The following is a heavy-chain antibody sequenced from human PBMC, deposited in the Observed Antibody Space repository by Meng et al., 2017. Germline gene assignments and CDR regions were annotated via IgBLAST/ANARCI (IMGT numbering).Heavy chain of an antibody. Sequence: GESLKISCAASGFTFSSYSMNWVRQAPGKGLEWVSSISSSSSYIYYADSVKGRFTISRDNAKNSLYLQMNSLRAEDTAVYYCARSLYSSSWYIPLNYYGMDVWGQGTTVTVSS. CDR3: ARSLYSSSWYIPLNYYGMDV. D-gene: IGHD6-13*01. CDR2: ISSSSSYI. V-gene: IGHV3-21*01. J-gene: IGHJ6*02. CDR1: GFTFSSYS.